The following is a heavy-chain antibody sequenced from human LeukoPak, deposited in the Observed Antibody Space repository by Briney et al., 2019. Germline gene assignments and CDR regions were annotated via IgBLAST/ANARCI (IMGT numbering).Heavy chain of an antibody. CDR1: GFTFRNYV. Sequence: EGSLGLSCAASGFTFRNYVIHWVRQVPGKGLEWVAVTSSDLNVKLYADSVKGRSTISRDNSRSTLYLQMNSLRPEDTAIYYCAREGYYGSGSPPSLYFDYWGQGTLVTVSS. J-gene: IGHJ4*02. CDR3: AREGYYGSGSPPSLYFDY. CDR2: TSSDLNVK. D-gene: IGHD3-10*01. V-gene: IGHV3-30-3*01.